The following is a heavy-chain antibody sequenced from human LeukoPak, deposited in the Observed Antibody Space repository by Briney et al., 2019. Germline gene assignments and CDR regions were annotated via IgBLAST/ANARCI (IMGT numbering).Heavy chain of an antibody. V-gene: IGHV4-39*02. CDR1: GGSISSSSYY. CDR2: IYYSGST. J-gene: IGHJ6*02. D-gene: IGHD2-21*01. CDR3: ARESIGTSYYYYGMDV. Sequence: SETLSLTCTVSGGSISSSSYYWGWIRQPPGKGLEWIGSIYYSGSTYYNPSLKSRVTISVDTSKNQFSLKLSSVTAADTAVYYCARESIGTSYYYYGMDVWGQGTPVTVSS.